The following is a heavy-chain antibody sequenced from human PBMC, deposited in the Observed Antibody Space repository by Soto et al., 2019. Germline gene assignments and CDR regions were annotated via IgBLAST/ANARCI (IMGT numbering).Heavy chain of an antibody. V-gene: IGHV3-7*05. Sequence: GSLRLSCAASGFTFSSYWMSWVRQAPGKGLEWVANIKQDGSEKYYVDSVKGRFTISRDNAKNSLYLQMNSLRAEDTAVYYCARDLYYYGSGSYYKLFDYWGQGTLVTVSS. CDR1: GFTFSSYW. CDR3: ARDLYYYGSGSYYKLFDY. CDR2: IKQDGSEK. J-gene: IGHJ4*02. D-gene: IGHD3-10*01.